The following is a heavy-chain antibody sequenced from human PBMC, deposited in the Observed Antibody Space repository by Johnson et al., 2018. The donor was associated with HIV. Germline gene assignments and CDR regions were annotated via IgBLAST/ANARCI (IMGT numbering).Heavy chain of an antibody. D-gene: IGHD6-13*01. CDR1: GFTFSSYG. CDR3: ARGAAAAPGGFDI. V-gene: IGHV3-30*02. Sequence: QVQLVESGGGVVQPGGSLRLSCVASGFTFSSYGMHWVRQAPGKGLEWVAFIRYDGSNKYYADSVKGRFTISRDNSKNTLYLQMNSLRAEDTAVYYCARGAAAAPGGFDIWGQGTVVTVSS. CDR2: IRYDGSNK. J-gene: IGHJ3*02.